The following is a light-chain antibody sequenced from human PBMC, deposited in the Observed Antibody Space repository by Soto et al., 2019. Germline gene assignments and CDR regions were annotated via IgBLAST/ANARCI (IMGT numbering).Light chain of an antibody. Sequence: DIQMTQSPSTLSASVGDRVTITCRASQNINNWLAWYQQKPGKAPKLLIYKASTLESGVPSRFSGSGFGTEVTLTISSLQPDDFATYYCQQYNTYSCTFGPGAKVDIK. CDR3: QQYNTYSCT. CDR2: KAS. V-gene: IGKV1-5*03. CDR1: QNINNW. J-gene: IGKJ3*01.